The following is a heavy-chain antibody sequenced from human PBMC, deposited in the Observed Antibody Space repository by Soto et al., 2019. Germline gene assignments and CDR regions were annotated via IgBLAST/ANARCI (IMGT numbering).Heavy chain of an antibody. CDR2: ISYDGSNK. V-gene: IGHV3-30*18. D-gene: IGHD3-22*01. Sequence: PGGSLRLSCAASGFTFSSYGMHWVRQAPGKGLEWVAVISYDGSNKYYADSVKGRFTISRDNSKNTLYLQMNSLRAEDTAVYYCANTPRYYDSSWDHFDYWGQGTLVTVSS. CDR1: GFTFSSYG. CDR3: ANTPRYYDSSWDHFDY. J-gene: IGHJ4*02.